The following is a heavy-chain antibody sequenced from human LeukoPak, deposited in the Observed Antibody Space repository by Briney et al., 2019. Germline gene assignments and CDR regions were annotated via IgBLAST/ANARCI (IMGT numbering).Heavy chain of an antibody. J-gene: IGHJ4*02. Sequence: ASVKVSCKASGYTFTASFMHWVRHTPGQGLEWMGWINSNTGSTKFAHTFQARVTLTRDTSISTAYMELSRRRSDDAAVYYCARADPVGYWGQGTQVTVSS. CDR2: INSNTGST. V-gene: IGHV1-2*07. CDR3: ARADPVGY. CDR1: GYTFTASF.